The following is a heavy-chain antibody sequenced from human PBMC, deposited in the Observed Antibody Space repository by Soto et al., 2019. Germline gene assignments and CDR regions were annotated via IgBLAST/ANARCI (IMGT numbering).Heavy chain of an antibody. D-gene: IGHD2-15*01. V-gene: IGHV3-23*01. CDR2: ISGSGGST. CDR3: AEEPRCSGGSCYSDYYYYGMDV. J-gene: IGHJ6*02. Sequence: PGGSLRLSCTASCFTVISYAMSWVRQAPGKGLEWVSAISGSGGSTYYADSVKGRFTISRDNSKNTLYLQMNSLRAEDTAVYYCAEEPRCSGGSCYSDYYYYGMDVWGQGTTVTVSS. CDR1: CFTVISYA.